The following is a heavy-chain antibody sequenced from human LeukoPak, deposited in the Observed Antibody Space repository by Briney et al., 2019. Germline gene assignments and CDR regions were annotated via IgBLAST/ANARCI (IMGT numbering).Heavy chain of an antibody. CDR1: GFTFSSYW. CDR2: INSDGGST. CDR3: ARRSQITIFGDNWFDP. V-gene: IGHV3-74*01. J-gene: IGHJ5*02. D-gene: IGHD3-3*01. Sequence: GGSLRLSCAASGFTFSSYWMHWVRQAPGKGLVWVSRINSDGGSTSYANSVKGRFTISRDNAKNTLYLQMNSQRAEDTAVYYCARRSQITIFGDNWFDPWGQGTLVTVSS.